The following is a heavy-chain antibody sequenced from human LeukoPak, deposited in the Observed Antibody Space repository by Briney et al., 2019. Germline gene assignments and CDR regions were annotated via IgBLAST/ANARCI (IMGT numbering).Heavy chain of an antibody. J-gene: IGHJ5*01. V-gene: IGHV5-51*01. CDR1: GYSFTSYW. CDR2: IYPGDSDT. CDR3: ARGDVVRGVSWFDS. Sequence: GESLKISCKGSGYSFTSYWIGWVRQMPGKGLEWMGIIYPGDSDTRYSPSFQGQVTISVDKSTNTAYLQWKSLKVSDTAMYYCARGDVVRGVSWFDSWGQGALVTVSS. D-gene: IGHD2-21*02.